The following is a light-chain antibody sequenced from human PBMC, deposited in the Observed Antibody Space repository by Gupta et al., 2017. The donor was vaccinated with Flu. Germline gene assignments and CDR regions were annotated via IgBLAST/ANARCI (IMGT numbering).Light chain of an antibody. CDR2: KAS. CDR1: QNINRW. CDR3: QQDHNYPVT. Sequence: DIQMTQSPSTLSASVGDRLTITCRATQNINRWLAWYQQKPGNAPKLLIYKASTLESAVPSRFSGSGSGTEFTLTISSLQPDDFATYYCQQDHNYPVTFGGGTKVEI. J-gene: IGKJ4*01. V-gene: IGKV1-5*03.